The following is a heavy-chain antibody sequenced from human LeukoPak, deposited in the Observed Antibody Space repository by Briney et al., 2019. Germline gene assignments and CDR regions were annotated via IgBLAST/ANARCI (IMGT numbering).Heavy chain of an antibody. CDR2: ISGSGSST. CDR3: AKYSGSYSLDY. Sequence: GGSLRLSCAASGFTFRSYSMSWVRQAPGKGLEWVSLISGSGSSTNYADSVKGRFTISRDNSKNTLYLQMNSLRAEDTAVYYCAKYSGSYSLDYWGQGTLVTVSS. CDR1: GFTFRSYS. J-gene: IGHJ4*02. D-gene: IGHD1-26*01. V-gene: IGHV3-23*01.